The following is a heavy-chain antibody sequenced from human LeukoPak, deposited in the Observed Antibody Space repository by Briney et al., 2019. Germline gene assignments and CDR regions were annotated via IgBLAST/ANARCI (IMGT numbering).Heavy chain of an antibody. V-gene: IGHV3-7*01. D-gene: IGHD3-16*01. CDR2: IHHDGNEK. J-gene: IGHJ4*02. CDR3: ARDLGYFDY. CDR1: EFTFRNYW. Sequence: GGSLRLSCTASEFTFRNYWMTWVRQAPGKGLEWVANIHHDGNEKYYVDSVKGRLTISRDNAKSSLYLQMNSLRVEDTAVYYCARDLGYFDYWGQGTLVTVSS.